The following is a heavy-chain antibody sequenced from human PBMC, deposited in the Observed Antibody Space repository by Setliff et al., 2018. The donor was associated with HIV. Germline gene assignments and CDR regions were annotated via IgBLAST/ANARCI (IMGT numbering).Heavy chain of an antibody. V-gene: IGHV1-18*01. CDR2: ISTYSDET. J-gene: IGHJ6*02. CDR1: GYTFTAYG. Sequence: ASVKVSCKPSGYTFTAYGLSWVRQAPGQGLEWMGWISTYSDETSYAQKLQGRVTMTTDTSTSTAYMELRRLTFDDAAVYYCARDVEHMMDVWGQGTTVTVSS. CDR3: ARDVEHMMDV.